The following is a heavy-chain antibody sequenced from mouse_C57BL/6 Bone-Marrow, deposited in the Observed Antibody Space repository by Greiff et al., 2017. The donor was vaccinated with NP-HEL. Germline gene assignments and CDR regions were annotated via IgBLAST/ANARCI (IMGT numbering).Heavy chain of an antibody. J-gene: IGHJ3*01. D-gene: IGHD4-1*01. CDR1: GFTFSSYA. V-gene: IGHV5-4*01. Sequence: EVMLVESGGGLVKPGGSLKLSCAASGFTFSSYAMSWVRQTPEKRLEWVATISDGGSYTYYPDNVKGRFTISRDNAKNNLYLQMSHLKSEDTALYYCARDLWDGAWFAYWGQGTLVTVSA. CDR2: ISDGGSYT. CDR3: ARDLWDGAWFAY.